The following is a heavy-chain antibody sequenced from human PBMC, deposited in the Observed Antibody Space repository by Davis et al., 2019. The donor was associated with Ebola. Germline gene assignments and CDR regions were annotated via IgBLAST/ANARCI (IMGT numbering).Heavy chain of an antibody. CDR3: AIIGGNFDY. V-gene: IGHV4-39*01. CDR2: IYYSGST. J-gene: IGHJ4*02. Sequence: PSETLSLTCTVAGGSISSSSYYWGWIRQPPGKGLEWIGSIYYSGSTYYNPSLKSRVTISVDTSKNQFSLKLSSVTAADTAVYYCAIIGGNFDYWGQGTLVTVSS. CDR1: GGSISSSSYY. D-gene: IGHD2/OR15-2a*01.